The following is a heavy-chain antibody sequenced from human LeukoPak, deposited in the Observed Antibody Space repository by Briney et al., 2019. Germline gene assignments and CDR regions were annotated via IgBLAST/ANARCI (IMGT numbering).Heavy chain of an antibody. J-gene: IGHJ4*02. V-gene: IGHV3-9*01. CDR1: GFTFDDYA. D-gene: IGHD6-19*01. CDR3: AKDTRHIAVAADY. CDR2: ISWNSGSI. Sequence: PGGSLRLSCAASGFTFDDYAMHWVRQAPGKGLEWVSGISWNSGSIGYADSVKGRFTISRDNAKNSLYLQMNSLRAEDTALYYCAKDTRHIAVAADYWGQGILVTVSS.